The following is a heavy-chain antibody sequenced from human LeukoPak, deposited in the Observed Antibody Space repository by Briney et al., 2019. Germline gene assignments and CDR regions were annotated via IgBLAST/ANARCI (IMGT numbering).Heavy chain of an antibody. V-gene: IGHV4-31*03. J-gene: IGHJ4*02. Sequence: SETLSLTCTVSGDSITSSGYFWSWIRQHPGKGLEWIGYIYYTGSAYYNPSLKSRVTISVDTSENQFSLRLNSVTAADTAMYYCARGSEYYDYWGQGTLVTVSS. CDR2: IYYTGSA. CDR1: GDSITSSGYF. CDR3: ARGSEYYDY.